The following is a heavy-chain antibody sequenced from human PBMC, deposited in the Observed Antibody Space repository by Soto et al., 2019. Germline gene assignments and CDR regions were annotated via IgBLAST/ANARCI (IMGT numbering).Heavy chain of an antibody. Sequence: LRLSCAASEFTVSSNYMSWVRQAPGRGLEWVSLIYSGGSTSYADSVKGRFTISRDNSKNTLYLQMNSLRDEDTAVYYCARDGLNCGGGRCFGVPRAVWGKGPTVPVSP. CDR2: IYSGGST. D-gene: IGHD2-15*01. J-gene: IGHJ6*04. CDR1: EFTVSSNY. V-gene: IGHV3-66*01. CDR3: ARDGLNCGGGRCFGVPRAV.